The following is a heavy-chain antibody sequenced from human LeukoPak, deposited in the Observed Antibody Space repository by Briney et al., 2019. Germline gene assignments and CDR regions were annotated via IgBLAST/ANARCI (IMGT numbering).Heavy chain of an antibody. Sequence: SQTLSLTCTVSGGSISSYYWSWIRQPPGKGLEWIGYIYYSGSTNYNPSLKSRVTISVDTSKNQFSLKLSSVTAADTAVYYCARRGLSGTMVRGVMQGGYYYYGMDVWGQGTTVTVSS. CDR3: ARRGLSGTMVRGVMQGGYYYYGMDV. CDR2: IYYSGST. J-gene: IGHJ6*02. V-gene: IGHV4-59*12. CDR1: GGSISSYY. D-gene: IGHD3-10*01.